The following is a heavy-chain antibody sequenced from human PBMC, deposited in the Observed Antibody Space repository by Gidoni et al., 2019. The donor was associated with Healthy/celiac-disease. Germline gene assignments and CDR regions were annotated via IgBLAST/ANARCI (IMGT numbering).Heavy chain of an antibody. V-gene: IGHV4-34*01. CDR1: VGSLSGYY. CDR2: INHSGST. D-gene: IGHD3-3*01. CDR3: ARTSDYDFWSVDDY. J-gene: IGHJ4*02. Sequence: VQPHPSGAGLFNPSETLSPTPAVYVGSLSGYYWSWIRQPPAKGLEWIGEINHSGSTNYNPSLKSRVTISVDTSKNQFSLKLSSVTAADTAVYYCARTSDYDFWSVDDYWGQGTLVTVSS.